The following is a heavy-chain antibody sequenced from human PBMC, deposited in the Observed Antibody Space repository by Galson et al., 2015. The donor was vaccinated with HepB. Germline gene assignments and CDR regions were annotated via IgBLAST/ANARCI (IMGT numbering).Heavy chain of an antibody. CDR1: GYRFINYG. V-gene: IGHV1-69*10. Sequence: SVKVSCKASGYRFINYGISWVRQAPGQGLEWMGGITPMTGITSFAQNFQGRVTFTADKSTNTAYMELRSLKSEDTAVYYCARDSRGGEFGFDPWGQGTLVTVSS. CDR3: ARDSRGGEFGFDP. CDR2: ITPMTGIT. D-gene: IGHD3-16*01. J-gene: IGHJ5*02.